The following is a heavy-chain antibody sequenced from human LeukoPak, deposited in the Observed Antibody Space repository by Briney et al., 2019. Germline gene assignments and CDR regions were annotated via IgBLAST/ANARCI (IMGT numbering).Heavy chain of an antibody. V-gene: IGHV3-20*04. D-gene: IGHD6-19*01. J-gene: IGHJ4*02. Sequence: GGSLRLSCAASGFTFDDYGMSWVRQAPGKGLEWVSGINWNDGSTGYADSVKGRFTISRDNAKNSLYLQMNSLRAEDTALYYCARDPIAVAGTYYFDYWGQGTLVTVSS. CDR2: INWNDGST. CDR3: ARDPIAVAGTYYFDY. CDR1: GFTFDDYG.